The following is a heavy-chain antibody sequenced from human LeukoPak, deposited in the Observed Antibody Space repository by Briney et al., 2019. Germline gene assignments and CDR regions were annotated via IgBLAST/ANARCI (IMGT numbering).Heavy chain of an antibody. Sequence: GGSLRLSCAASGVAFNTFGMHWVRQAAGKGPEWVALISYEGSLKYYADSVKGRFTISRDNAKDTLFLQMDILRPDDTAVYYCAKDRESSGPLRRRYYYYGMDIWGPGTTVIVSS. CDR2: ISYEGSLK. D-gene: IGHD3-22*01. CDR1: GVAFNTFG. CDR3: AKDRESSGPLRRRYYYYGMDI. V-gene: IGHV3-30*18. J-gene: IGHJ6*02.